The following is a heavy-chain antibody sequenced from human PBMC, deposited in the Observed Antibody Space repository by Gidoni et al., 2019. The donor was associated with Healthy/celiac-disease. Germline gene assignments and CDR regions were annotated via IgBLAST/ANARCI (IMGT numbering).Heavy chain of an antibody. Sequence: QVQLVQSGAEVKKPGASVKVSCKASGYTFTSYGISWVRQAPGQGFEWMGWISAYNGNTNYAQKLQGRVTMTTDTSMSTAYMELRSLRSDDTAVYYCSAYYYDSSGYYPGGYFDYWGQGTLVTVSS. J-gene: IGHJ4*02. D-gene: IGHD3-22*01. CDR1: GYTFTSYG. V-gene: IGHV1-18*01. CDR3: SAYYYDSSGYYPGGYFDY. CDR2: ISAYNGNT.